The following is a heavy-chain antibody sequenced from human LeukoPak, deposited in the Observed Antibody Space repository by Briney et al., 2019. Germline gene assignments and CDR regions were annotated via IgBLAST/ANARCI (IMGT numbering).Heavy chain of an antibody. CDR3: AKDFGSSWSYYFDY. D-gene: IGHD6-13*01. V-gene: IGHV3-30*18. CDR1: GFTFSSYG. CDR2: ISYDGSNK. Sequence: GGSLRLSCAASGFTFSSYGMHWVRQAPGKGLEWVAVISYDGSNKYYADSVKGRFTISRDNSKNTLYLQMNSLRAEDTAVYYCAKDFGSSWSYYFDYWGQGTLVTVSS. J-gene: IGHJ4*02.